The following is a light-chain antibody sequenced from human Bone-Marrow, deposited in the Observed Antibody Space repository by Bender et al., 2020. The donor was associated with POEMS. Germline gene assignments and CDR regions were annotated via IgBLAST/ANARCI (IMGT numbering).Light chain of an antibody. CDR3: SSAAGGNKFV. J-gene: IGLJ2*01. CDR2: EVS. CDR1: SSDVGGYEY. V-gene: IGLV2-8*01. Sequence: QSDLTQPASVSGSPGQSITISCTGTSSDVGGYEYVSWYQQHPGKAPKLMIYEVSERPSGVPDRFSGSKSGNTASLTVSGLQAEDEADYYCSSAAGGNKFVFGGGTKLTVL.